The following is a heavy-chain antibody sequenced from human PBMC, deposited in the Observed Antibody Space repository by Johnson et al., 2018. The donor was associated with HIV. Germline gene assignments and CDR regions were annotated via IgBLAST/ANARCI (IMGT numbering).Heavy chain of an antibody. CDR1: GFTFSRFG. Sequence: VQLVESGGGVVQPGGSLRLSCVASGFTFSRFGMHWVRQAPGKGLEWVSAISGSGGSTYYADSVKGRFSISRDNSKNSLYLQMNSLRAEDTAVYYCARVGATAAFDIWGQGTMVTVSS. V-gene: IGHV3-23*04. CDR3: ARVGATAAFDI. J-gene: IGHJ3*02. D-gene: IGHD1-26*01. CDR2: ISGSGGST.